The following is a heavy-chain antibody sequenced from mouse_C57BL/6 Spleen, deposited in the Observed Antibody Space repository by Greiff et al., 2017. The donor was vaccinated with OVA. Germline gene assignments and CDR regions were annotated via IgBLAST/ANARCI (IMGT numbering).Heavy chain of an antibody. V-gene: IGHV1-52*01. CDR3: ARSHSNYAWFAY. CDR2: IDPSDSET. J-gene: IGHJ3*01. Sequence: QVQLQQSGAELVRPGSSVKLSCKASGYTFTSYWMHWVKQRPIQGLEWIGNIDPSDSETHYNQKFKDKATLTVDKSSSTAYMQLSSLTSEDSAVYYCARSHSNYAWFAYWGQGTLVTVSA. D-gene: IGHD2-5*01. CDR1: GYTFTSYW.